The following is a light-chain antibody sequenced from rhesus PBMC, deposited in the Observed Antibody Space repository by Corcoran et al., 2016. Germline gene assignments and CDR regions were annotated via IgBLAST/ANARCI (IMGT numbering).Light chain of an antibody. CDR3: KQHDTYPYS. CDR1: QGISSF. V-gene: IGKV1-25*01. J-gene: IGKJ2*01. CDR2: AAS. Sequence: DIQMTQSPSSLSASVGDRVTIACRASQGISSFLAWYQQKPGRAPKLLIYAASTLHSGVPSRFSGSGAGTDFTLTISSLQPEDCASYSCKQHDTYPYSFGQGAKVEIK.